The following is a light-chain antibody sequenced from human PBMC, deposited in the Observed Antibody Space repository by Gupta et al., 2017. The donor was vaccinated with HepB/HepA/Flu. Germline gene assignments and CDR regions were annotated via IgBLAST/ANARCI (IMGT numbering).Light chain of an antibody. CDR3: QQYDDWPRT. CDR2: GAS. CDR1: QSISRN. Sequence: EIVMTQSPATLSMSPGERATLSCRASQSISRNLAWYQQKPGQAPRLLIYGASTRATGIPARFSGSGSGTEFTLTISSLQSEDFAVYYCQQYDDWPRTFGQGTKVEIK. J-gene: IGKJ1*01. V-gene: IGKV3-15*01.